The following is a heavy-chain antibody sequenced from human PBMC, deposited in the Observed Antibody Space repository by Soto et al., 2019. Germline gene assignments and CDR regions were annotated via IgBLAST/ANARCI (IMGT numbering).Heavy chain of an antibody. CDR1: GYSISSGYY. CDR3: ARAISSSPGPFDY. D-gene: IGHD6-6*01. J-gene: IGHJ4*02. Sequence: SETLSRTCAVSGYSISSGYYWGWIRQPPGKGLEWIGSIYHSGSTYYNPSLKSRVTISVDTSKNQFSLKLSSVTAADTAVYYCARAISSSPGPFDYWGQGTLVTVSS. CDR2: IYHSGST. V-gene: IGHV4-38-2*01.